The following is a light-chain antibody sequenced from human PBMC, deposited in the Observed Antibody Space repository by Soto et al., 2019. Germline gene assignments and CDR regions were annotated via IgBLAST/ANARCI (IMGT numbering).Light chain of an antibody. CDR1: QSIRSY. J-gene: IGKJ4*01. Sequence: DIQLTQSPSSLSASVGDRVTITCRASQSIRSYLNWYQQKPGKAPKLLIYAASSLQTGVSSRFSGSGSGTDFTLTISNLQPEDFATYYCQQTSSTPTFGGGT. CDR2: AAS. CDR3: QQTSSTPT. V-gene: IGKV1-39*01.